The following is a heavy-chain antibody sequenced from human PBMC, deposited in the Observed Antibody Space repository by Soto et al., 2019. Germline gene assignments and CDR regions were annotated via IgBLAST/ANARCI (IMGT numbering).Heavy chain of an antibody. D-gene: IGHD2-8*01. CDR3: ARDIESVTAKPFFYYSAMDV. V-gene: IGHV1-18*01. Sequence: QGQLLQSGAEVKKPGASVKLSCKASGFTFSNYGRNWVRQAPGQGLEWMGWVSANNGHTNYAQNLQGRVSMTTNTSTSTAYMELRGLTFDDTAVYYCARDIESVTAKPFFYYSAMDVWGQGTTVTVSS. CDR1: GFTFSNYG. J-gene: IGHJ6*02. CDR2: VSANNGHT.